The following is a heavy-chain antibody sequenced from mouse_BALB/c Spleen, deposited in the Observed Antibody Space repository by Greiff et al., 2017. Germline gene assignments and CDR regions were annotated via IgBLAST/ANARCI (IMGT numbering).Heavy chain of an antibody. CDR3: AREGATGYFDV. CDR2: ISSGGSYT. Sequence: EVQVVESGGGLVKPGGSLKLSCAASGFTFSSYAMSWVRQTPEKRLEWVATISSGGSYTYYPDSVKGRFTISRDNAKNTLYLQMSSLRSEDTAMYYCAREGATGYFDVWGAGTTVTVSS. J-gene: IGHJ1*01. V-gene: IGHV5-9-3*01. D-gene: IGHD3-1*01. CDR1: GFTFSSYA.